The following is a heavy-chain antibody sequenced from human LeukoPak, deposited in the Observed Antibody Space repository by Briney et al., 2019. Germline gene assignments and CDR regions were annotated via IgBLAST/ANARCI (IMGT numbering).Heavy chain of an antibody. Sequence: SETLSLTCTVSGNSISSGDNYWSWIRQPAGKGLEWIGRIYTSGSTNYNPSLKSRVTISVDTSKNLFSLKLRSVTAADTAVYYCARTTEAHSWRTRYYDYYMDVWGKGTTVTVSS. CDR1: GNSISSGDNY. CDR2: IYTSGST. D-gene: IGHD6-13*01. J-gene: IGHJ6*03. CDR3: ARTTEAHSWRTRYYDYYMDV. V-gene: IGHV4-61*02.